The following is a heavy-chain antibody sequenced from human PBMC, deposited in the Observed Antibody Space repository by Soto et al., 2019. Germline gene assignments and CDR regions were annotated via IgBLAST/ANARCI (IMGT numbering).Heavy chain of an antibody. CDR1: GFTFNSYP. D-gene: IGHD2-2*01. CDR3: ARCGVPAVTVGDY. Sequence: QVQLVESGGGVVQPGRSLRLSCAASGFTFNSYPMHWVRQAPGKGLEWVAVISYDGSNKYYADSVRGRFTFSRDNSKNTLYLQMNSLRAEDTAVYYCARCGVPAVTVGDYWGQGTLVTVSS. V-gene: IGHV3-30-3*01. CDR2: ISYDGSNK. J-gene: IGHJ4*02.